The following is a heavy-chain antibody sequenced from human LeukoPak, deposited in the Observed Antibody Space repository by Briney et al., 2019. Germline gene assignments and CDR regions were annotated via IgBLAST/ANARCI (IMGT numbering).Heavy chain of an antibody. CDR3: AKCYAEPGGFYYYYYMDV. D-gene: IGHD1-14*01. J-gene: IGHJ6*03. Sequence: GGSLRLSCAASGSTFSSYWMSWVRQAPGKGLEWVANIKEDGSEKYYVDSVKGRFTIARDNAKNSLYLQMNSLRAEDTAVYYCAKCYAEPGGFYYYYYMDVWGKGTTVTVSS. V-gene: IGHV3-7*03. CDR1: GSTFSSYW. CDR2: IKEDGSEK.